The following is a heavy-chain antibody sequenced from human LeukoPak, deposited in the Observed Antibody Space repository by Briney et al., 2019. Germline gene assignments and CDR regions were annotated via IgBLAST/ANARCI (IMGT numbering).Heavy chain of an antibody. V-gene: IGHV4-34*01. CDR2: INHTGNV. CDR3: ARRGFHGSGTLAFGY. Sequence: SETLSLTCDVKGGSFSGYSWCWIRQAPGKGLEWIGEINHTGNVNSNPSLKSRVTMSVDTSNNQFSLNLASVAAADTAVYYCARRGFHGSGTLAFGYWGQGTPVIVSS. J-gene: IGHJ4*02. CDR1: GGSFSGYS. D-gene: IGHD3-10*01.